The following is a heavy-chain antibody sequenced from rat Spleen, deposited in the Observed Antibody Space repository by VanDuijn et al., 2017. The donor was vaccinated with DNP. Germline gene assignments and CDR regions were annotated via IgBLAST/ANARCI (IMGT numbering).Heavy chain of an antibody. CDR3: VRWVRALDY. J-gene: IGHJ2*01. CDR1: GYSIISTY. Sequence: EVQLQESGPGLVKPSQSLSLTCSVTGYSIISTYWGWIRKFPGNEMEWIGHISYSGTTSYNPSLKSRISITRDTSKNQFFLQLNSVTTEVTATYYCVRWVRALDYWGQGVMVTVSS. CDR2: ISYSGTT. D-gene: IGHD4-1*01. V-gene: IGHV3-1*01.